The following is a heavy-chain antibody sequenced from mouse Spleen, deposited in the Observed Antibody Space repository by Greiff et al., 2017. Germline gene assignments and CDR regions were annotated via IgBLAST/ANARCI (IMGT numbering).Heavy chain of an antibody. CDR1: GFPFSSFG. V-gene: IGHV5-17*02. Sequence: VQLKESGGGLVQPGGSRKLSCAASGFPFSSFGMHWVRQSQEKGLEWVAYISSGSSTNYYAALVTGRFTIHRDEPKNTLVLKMTSLRSEDTAMYYCARGSYYWGQETSVTVSS. J-gene: IGHJ4*01. CDR2: ISSGSSTN. CDR3: ARGSYY.